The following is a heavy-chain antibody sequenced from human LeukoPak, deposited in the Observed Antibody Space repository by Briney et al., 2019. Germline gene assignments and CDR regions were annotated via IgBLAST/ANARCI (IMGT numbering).Heavy chain of an antibody. J-gene: IGHJ4*02. V-gene: IGHV3-15*01. CDR3: TTEDRVPVFSLDF. Sequence: KTGGSLRLSCAASGLTFSNAWVSWVRQAPGKGLEWVGRIKSKIDGGTTDYSAPVKGRFTISRDDSKNTLYLQMNSLKTEGTAVYYCTTEDRVPVFSLDFWGQGTLVTVSP. CDR1: GLTFSNAW. D-gene: IGHD2-2*01. CDR2: IKSKIDGGTT.